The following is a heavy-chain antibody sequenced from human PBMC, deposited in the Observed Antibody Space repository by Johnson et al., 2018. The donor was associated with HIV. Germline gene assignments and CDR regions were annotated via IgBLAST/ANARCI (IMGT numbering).Heavy chain of an antibody. V-gene: IGHV3-53*01. J-gene: IGHJ3*02. Sequence: VQLVESGGGLIQPGGSLRLSCAASGFTVSSNYMSWVRQAPGKGLEWVSLIYSGGSTYYADSVNGRFTISRDNSNNTLYLQMNSLRAEDTAVYYCARDPIAFRNYYGSGSAFDIWGKGTMVTVSS. D-gene: IGHD3-10*01. CDR3: ARDPIAFRNYYGSGSAFDI. CDR1: GFTVSSNY. CDR2: IYSGGST.